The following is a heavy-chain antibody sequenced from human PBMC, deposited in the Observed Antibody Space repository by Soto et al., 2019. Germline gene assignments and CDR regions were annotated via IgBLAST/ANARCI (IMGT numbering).Heavy chain of an antibody. V-gene: IGHV4-34*01. D-gene: IGHD6-13*01. Sequence: PSETLSLTCAVYGGSFSGYYWNWILQPPGKGLEWIGEINQSEFTNYNPSLKSRVTISVDTSKNQFSLHLTSVTAADTAVYFCSRGRKRQQLVLENHYYYGLDVWGQGTTVTVSS. CDR1: GGSFSGYY. CDR2: INQSEFT. CDR3: SRGRKRQQLVLENHYYYGLDV. J-gene: IGHJ6*02.